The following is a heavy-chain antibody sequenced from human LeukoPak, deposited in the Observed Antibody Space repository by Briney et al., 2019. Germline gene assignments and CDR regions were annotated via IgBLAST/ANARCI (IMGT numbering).Heavy chain of an antibody. CDR3: ARDLGDGYSLDY. CDR2: ISPSSSYI. J-gene: IGHJ4*02. V-gene: IGHV3-21*01. D-gene: IGHD5-24*01. Sequence: TGGSLRLSCAASGFTFSSYSMNWVRQAPGKGLEWVSSISPSSSYIYYADSVKGRFTISGDNARDSLYLQMNSLRAEDTAVYYCARDLGDGYSLDYWGQGTLVTVSS. CDR1: GFTFSSYS.